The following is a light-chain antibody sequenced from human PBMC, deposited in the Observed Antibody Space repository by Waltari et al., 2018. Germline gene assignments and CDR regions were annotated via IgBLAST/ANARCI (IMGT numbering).Light chain of an antibody. Sequence: EIVLTQSPGTLSLSPGERATLSCRASQSVSSSYLAWYQQKPGQAPRLLIYGASSRATCIPDRFSGSGSGTDFTLTISRLEPEDFAVYFCQQYDSSRLYTFGQGTKLEIK. CDR2: GAS. CDR3: QQYDSSRLYT. J-gene: IGKJ2*01. V-gene: IGKV3-20*01. CDR1: QSVSSSY.